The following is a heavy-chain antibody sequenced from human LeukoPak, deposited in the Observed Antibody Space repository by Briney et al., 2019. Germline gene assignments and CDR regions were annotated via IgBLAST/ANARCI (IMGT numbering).Heavy chain of an antibody. CDR3: ARAVTSTEGY. Sequence: GGSLRLSCAASGFTFSTYWMTWVRQAPGKGLEWVASLNEDGSEKYYVDSVKGRFTISRDNTQKSLYLEMKSLSAKDTAVYYCARAVTSTEGYWGQGTLVTVSS. CDR2: LNEDGSEK. J-gene: IGHJ4*02. CDR1: GFTFSTYW. V-gene: IGHV3-7*03.